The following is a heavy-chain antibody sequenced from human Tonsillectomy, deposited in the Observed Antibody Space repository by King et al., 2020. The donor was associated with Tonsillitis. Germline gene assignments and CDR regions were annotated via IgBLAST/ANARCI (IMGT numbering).Heavy chain of an antibody. Sequence: LQLVQSGAEMKKPGSSVKVSCKASGGSFSSYPISWVRQAPGQGLEWMGGIGPLIGTANYPQKFQDRVTITADESASTVYMELRGLTSEDTAVDYCARGALTFSGFLIDAFDIWGQGTMVAVSS. J-gene: IGHJ3*02. D-gene: IGHD3-3*01. CDR2: IGPLIGTA. V-gene: IGHV1-69*12. CDR3: ARGALTFSGFLIDAFDI. CDR1: GGSFSSYP.